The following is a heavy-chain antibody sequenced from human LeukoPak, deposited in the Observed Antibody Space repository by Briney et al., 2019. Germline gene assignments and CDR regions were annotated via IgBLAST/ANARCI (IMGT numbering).Heavy chain of an antibody. D-gene: IGHD3-9*01. CDR3: AKDLYLTGYSFNY. CDR1: GFTFSSYG. CDR2: ISYDGSNK. J-gene: IGHJ4*02. Sequence: GGSLRLSCAASGFTFSSYGMHWVRQAPGKGLEGVAVISYDGSNKYYADSVKGRFTISRDNSKNTLYLQMNSLRAEDTAVYYCAKDLYLTGYSFNYWGQGTLVTVSS. V-gene: IGHV3-30*18.